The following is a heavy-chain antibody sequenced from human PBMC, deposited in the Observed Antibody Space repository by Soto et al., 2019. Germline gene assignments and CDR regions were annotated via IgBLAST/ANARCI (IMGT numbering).Heavy chain of an antibody. CDR3: AAGPNADFFDH. V-gene: IGHV4-31*03. J-gene: IGHJ4*02. Sequence: QVQLQESGPGLVTPSQSLSLTCTVSGGSIRSGGYYWRWIRQHPGRGLEWIGHISSRGNTDYNPSLERRVDISLDTPMNQSSLKLRSVSAADTAVSYWAAGPNADFFDHWGQGALVTVSA. CDR1: GGSIRSGGYY. CDR2: ISSRGNT.